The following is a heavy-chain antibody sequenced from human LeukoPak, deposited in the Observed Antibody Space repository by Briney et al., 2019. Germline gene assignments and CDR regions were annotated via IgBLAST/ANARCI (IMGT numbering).Heavy chain of an antibody. J-gene: IGHJ4*02. Sequence: GGTLRLSCAASGFTFSSYAMHWVRQAPGKGLEWVAVISYDGSNKYYADSVKGRFTISRDNSKNTLYLQMNSLRAEGTAVYYCARGDYDDSSGYPCYWGQGTLVTVSS. V-gene: IGHV3-30*04. CDR2: ISYDGSNK. CDR1: GFTFSSYA. CDR3: ARGDYDDSSGYPCY. D-gene: IGHD3-22*01.